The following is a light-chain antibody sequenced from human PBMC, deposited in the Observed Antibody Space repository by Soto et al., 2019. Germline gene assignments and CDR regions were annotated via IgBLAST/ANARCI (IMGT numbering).Light chain of an antibody. CDR3: QQYGSARTWT. V-gene: IGKV3-20*01. J-gene: IGKJ1*01. CDR2: GAA. Sequence: EIVLSKSPGTMSLSPGERATLSCRASQSVSSSYLAWYQQKPGQAPRLLIDGAASRATGIPDRFSGSRSGTDFTLTIIRLEPEDFAVYYCQQYGSARTWTFGQGTKVDSK. CDR1: QSVSSSY.